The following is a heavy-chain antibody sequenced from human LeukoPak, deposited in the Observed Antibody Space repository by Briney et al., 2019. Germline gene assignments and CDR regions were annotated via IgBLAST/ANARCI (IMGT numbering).Heavy chain of an antibody. V-gene: IGHV3-11*01. CDR3: ARDKKAPYYYDSSGYYSHLDY. J-gene: IGHJ4*02. D-gene: IGHD3-22*01. Sequence: GGSLRLSCAASGFTFSDYYMSWIRQAPGKWLEWVSYISSSVSTIYYADSVKGRFTISRDNAKNSLYLQMNSLRAEDTAVYYCARDKKAPYYYDSSGYYSHLDYWGQGTLVTVSS. CDR2: ISSSVSTI. CDR1: GFTFSDYY.